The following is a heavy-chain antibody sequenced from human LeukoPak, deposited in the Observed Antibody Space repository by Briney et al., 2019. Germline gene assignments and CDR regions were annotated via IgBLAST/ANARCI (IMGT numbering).Heavy chain of an antibody. CDR1: GGSFSGYY. J-gene: IGHJ4*02. CDR3: ARWSSGWQLGD. D-gene: IGHD6-6*01. Sequence: SETLSLTCAVYGGSFSGYYWSWIRQPPGKGLEWIGEINHSGSTNYNPSLKGRVTMSVDTSKNQFSLKLSSVTAADTAVYYCARWSSGWQLGDWGQGTLVTVSS. V-gene: IGHV4-34*01. CDR2: INHSGST.